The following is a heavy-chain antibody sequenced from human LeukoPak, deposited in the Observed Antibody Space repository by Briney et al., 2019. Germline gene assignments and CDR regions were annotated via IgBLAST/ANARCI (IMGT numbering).Heavy chain of an antibody. V-gene: IGHV3-23*01. CDR2: ISGSGGTT. CDR1: GFTFSRYA. D-gene: IGHD2-21*02. CDR3: AKEDCGVDCSTFDY. J-gene: IGHJ4*02. Sequence: GSLRLSCAASGFTFSRYAMSWVRQAPGKGLEWVSSISGSGGTTYYADAVKGRFTLSRDNCKGTLYLQMNSLRAEDTAVYYCAKEDCGVDCSTFDYWGQGTLVTVSS.